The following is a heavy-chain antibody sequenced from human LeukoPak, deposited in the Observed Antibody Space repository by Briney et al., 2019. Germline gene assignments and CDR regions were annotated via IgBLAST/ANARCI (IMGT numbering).Heavy chain of an antibody. J-gene: IGHJ3*01. V-gene: IGHV3-23*01. CDR1: GFTFSSYW. Sequence: GGSLRLSCAASGFTFSSYWMYWVRQAPGKGLEWVSSISGSGMLTYYADSVKGRFTISRDNSKNTLYLQMSSLRAEDTATFYCAKFYYDSSGRGNDAFDVWGQGTMVTVSS. D-gene: IGHD3-22*01. CDR3: AKFYYDSSGRGNDAFDV. CDR2: ISGSGMLT.